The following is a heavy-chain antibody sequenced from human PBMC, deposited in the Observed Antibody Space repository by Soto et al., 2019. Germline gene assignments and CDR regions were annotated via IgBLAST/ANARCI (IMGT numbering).Heavy chain of an antibody. CDR3: TRRARIGKQLWLPFDS. J-gene: IGHJ4*02. CDR2: MNPNSGNT. CDR1: GYTFRDYD. Sequence: QVQLVQSGAEVKKPGPSVMVSCKASGYTFRDYDINWVRQASGQGLEWMGWMNPNSGNTAYAQKFQGRVTMTGDTTTNTAYMELTSLTSADTAVYYCTRRARIGKQLWLPFDSWAQGTLVTVSS. D-gene: IGHD3-22*01. V-gene: IGHV1-8*01.